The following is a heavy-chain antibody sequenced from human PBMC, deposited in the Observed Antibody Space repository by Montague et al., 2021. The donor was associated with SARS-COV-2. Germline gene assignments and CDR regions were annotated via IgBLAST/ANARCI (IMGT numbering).Heavy chain of an antibody. Sequence: SETLSLTCTVAGGSISIYYWSWIRQPPGKGLEWIGYIYYSGSTNXNPSLKSRVTISVDTSKNQFSLKLSSVTAADTAVYYCARNYFVILTANYNRGAIDIWGQGTMVTVSS. D-gene: IGHD3-9*01. J-gene: IGHJ3*02. CDR3: ARNYFVILTANYNRGAIDI. CDR2: IYYSGST. V-gene: IGHV4-59*12. CDR1: GGSISIYY.